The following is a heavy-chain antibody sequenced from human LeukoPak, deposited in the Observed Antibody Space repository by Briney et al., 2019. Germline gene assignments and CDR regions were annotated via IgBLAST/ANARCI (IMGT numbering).Heavy chain of an antibody. Sequence: GGSLRLSCAASGFTFSSYGMHWVRQAPGKGLEWVAFIRYDGSNKYYADSVKGQFTISRDNSKNTLYLQMNSLRAEDTAVYYCAKGIDYGGNGGSLDYWGQGTLVTVSS. J-gene: IGHJ4*02. CDR3: AKGIDYGGNGGSLDY. CDR2: IRYDGSNK. CDR1: GFTFSSYG. D-gene: IGHD4-23*01. V-gene: IGHV3-30*02.